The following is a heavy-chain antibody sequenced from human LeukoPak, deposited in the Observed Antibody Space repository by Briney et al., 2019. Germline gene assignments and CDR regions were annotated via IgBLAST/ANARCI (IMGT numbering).Heavy chain of an antibody. CDR3: ARDHSGWYYFDY. CDR2: INAGNGNT. Sequence: ASVKVSCKASGYTFTSYATHWVRQAPGQRLEWMGWINAGNGNTKYSQKFQSRVTITRDTSASTAYMELSSLRSEDTAVYYCARDHSGWYYFDYWGQGTLVTVSS. J-gene: IGHJ4*02. D-gene: IGHD6-19*01. CDR1: GYTFTSYA. V-gene: IGHV1-3*01.